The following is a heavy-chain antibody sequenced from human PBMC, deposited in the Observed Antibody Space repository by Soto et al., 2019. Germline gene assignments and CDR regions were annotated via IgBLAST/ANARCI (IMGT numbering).Heavy chain of an antibody. CDR1: GGSSISSSYY. V-gene: IGHV4-39*01. CDR3: ARQSSTSMAARYFDS. J-gene: IGHJ4*02. CDR2: IYYTGST. Sequence: LETQPHTSTVSGGSSISSSYYWGWIRKPPGKGLEWIGTIYYTGSTYYNPSLKSRVTISVDTSKNQFSLKLSSVTAADTAFYFCARQSSTSMAARYFDSWGQGTLLTVSS. D-gene: IGHD6-6*01.